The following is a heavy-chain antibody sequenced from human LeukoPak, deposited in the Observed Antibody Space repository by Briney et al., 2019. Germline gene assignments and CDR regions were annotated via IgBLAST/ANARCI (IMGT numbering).Heavy chain of an antibody. J-gene: IGHJ4*02. CDR3: ARDGALLWFGELMWGFDY. V-gene: IGHV1-2*02. CDR1: GYTFTSYG. CDR2: INPNSGGT. Sequence: ASVKVSCKASGYTFTSYGISWVRQAPGQGLEWMGWINPNSGGTNYAQKFQGRVTMTRDTSISTAYMELSRLRSDDTAVYYCARDGALLWFGELMWGFDYWGQGTLVTVSS. D-gene: IGHD3-10*01.